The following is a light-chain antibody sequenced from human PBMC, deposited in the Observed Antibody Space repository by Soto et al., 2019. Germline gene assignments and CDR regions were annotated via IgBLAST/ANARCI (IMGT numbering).Light chain of an antibody. J-gene: IGKJ1*01. V-gene: IGKV1-5*01. CDR1: QSISNH. Sequence: DIQMTQSPSSLSASVEDRVIITCRASQSISNHLNWYQQKPGTAPKLLIYHASTLESGVPSRFSGSGSGTEFTLTISSLQPDDFATYYCQQYNSYSFGQGTKV. CDR2: HAS. CDR3: QQYNSYS.